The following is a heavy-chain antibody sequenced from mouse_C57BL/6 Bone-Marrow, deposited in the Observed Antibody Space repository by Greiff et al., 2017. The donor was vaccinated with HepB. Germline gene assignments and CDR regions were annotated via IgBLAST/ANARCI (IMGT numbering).Heavy chain of an antibody. Sequence: EVQVVESGGGLVKPGGSLKLSCAASGFTFSSYAMSWVRQTPEKRLEWVATISDGGSYTYYPDNVKGRFTISRDNAKNNLYLQMSHLKSEDTAMYYCARDNRNGNYPFFYAMDYWGQGTSVTVSS. V-gene: IGHV5-4*01. CDR1: GFTFSSYA. J-gene: IGHJ4*01. D-gene: IGHD2-1*01. CDR2: ISDGGSYT. CDR3: ARDNRNGNYPFFYAMDY.